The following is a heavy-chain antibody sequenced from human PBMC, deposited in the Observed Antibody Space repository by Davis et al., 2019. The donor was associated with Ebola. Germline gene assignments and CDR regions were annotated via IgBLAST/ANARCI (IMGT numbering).Heavy chain of an antibody. Sequence: SETLSLTCTVSGRSISNGDYSWSWIRQPPGKGLEWIGYIHHTGGTYYNPSLKSRVTMSVDASRNQFSLTLTSMTVADSAVYYCARAQYVRLLDYWGQGTLVTVSS. CDR2: IHHTGGT. CDR3: ARAQYVRLLDY. J-gene: IGHJ4*02. D-gene: IGHD3-16*01. CDR1: GRSISNGDYS. V-gene: IGHV4-30-4*08.